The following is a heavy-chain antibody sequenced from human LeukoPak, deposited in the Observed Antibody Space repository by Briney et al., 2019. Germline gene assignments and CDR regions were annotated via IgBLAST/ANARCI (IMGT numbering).Heavy chain of an antibody. V-gene: IGHV3-30*15. Sequence: GGSLRLSCAASGFTFSTYAMHWVRQAPGKGLDWVAVISKDGRNQDYADSAKGRFTISRDNTKNTLFLQMSSLRTDDTAVYYCASAGVDRSWYGSAYYGPGYWGQGTLVTVSS. CDR3: ASAGVDRSWYGSAYYGPGY. D-gene: IGHD3-22*01. J-gene: IGHJ4*02. CDR2: ISKDGRNQ. CDR1: GFTFSTYA.